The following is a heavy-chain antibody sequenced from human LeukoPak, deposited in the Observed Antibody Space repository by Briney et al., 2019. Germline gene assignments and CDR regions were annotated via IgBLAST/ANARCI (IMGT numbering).Heavy chain of an antibody. CDR2: ISSSGSTI. J-gene: IGHJ4*02. CDR3: SAAAGFQSIDY. D-gene: IGHD6-13*01. CDR1: GFTFSSYE. V-gene: IGHV3-48*03. Sequence: PGGSLRLSCAASGFTFSSYEMNWVRQAPGKGLEWVSYISSSGSTIYYADSVKGRFTISRDNAKNSLYLQMNSLRAEDTAVYYCSAAAGFQSIDYWGQGTLVTVSS.